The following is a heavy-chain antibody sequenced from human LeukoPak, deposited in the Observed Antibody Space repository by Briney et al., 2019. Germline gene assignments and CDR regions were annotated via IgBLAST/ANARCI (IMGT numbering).Heavy chain of an antibody. CDR3: ARHGQQRLVEGPFDY. V-gene: IGHV4-59*08. CDR2: IYYNGNT. CDR1: GGSISGFY. D-gene: IGHD6-13*01. Sequence: SETLSLTCTVSGGSISGFYWSWIRQPPGKVLEWIGHIYYNGNTNYTPSLKSRVTISVDTSKNQFSLMVTSVTAADTAVYYCARHGQQRLVEGPFDYWGQGTLVSVSS. J-gene: IGHJ4*02.